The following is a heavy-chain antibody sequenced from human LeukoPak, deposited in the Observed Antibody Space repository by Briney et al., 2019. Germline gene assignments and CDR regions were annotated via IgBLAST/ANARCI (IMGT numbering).Heavy chain of an antibody. V-gene: IGHV4-59*01. D-gene: IGHD1-7*01. Sequence: SGTLALTCTVSGGSISSYYWSWIRQPPGKGLKWIGYIYYSGSTNYNPSLKSRVTISVDTSKNQFSLKLSTVTAADTAVYYCARDQNYYAFDIWGQGTMVTVSS. CDR1: GGSISSYY. CDR3: ARDQNYYAFDI. J-gene: IGHJ3*02. CDR2: IYYSGST.